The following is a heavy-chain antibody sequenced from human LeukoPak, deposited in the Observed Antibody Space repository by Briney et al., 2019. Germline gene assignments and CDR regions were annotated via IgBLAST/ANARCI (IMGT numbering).Heavy chain of an antibody. D-gene: IGHD5-12*01. CDR3: ATEYSGYDRGVY. Sequence: SVKVSCKASGGTFSSYAISWVRQAPGQGLEWMGGIIPIFGTANYAQKFQGRVTTTADESTSTAYMELSSLRSEDTAVYYCATEYSGYDRGVYWGQGTLVTVSS. V-gene: IGHV1-69*01. CDR1: GGTFSSYA. CDR2: IIPIFGTA. J-gene: IGHJ4*02.